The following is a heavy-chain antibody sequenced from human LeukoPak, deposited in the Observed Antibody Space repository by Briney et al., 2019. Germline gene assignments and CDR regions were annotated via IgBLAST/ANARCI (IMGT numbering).Heavy chain of an antibody. V-gene: IGHV3-11*04. CDR2: ISSSGSML. CDR3: TRRPYSSSWYYFDY. J-gene: IGHJ4*02. Sequence: GGSLRLSCTVSGFTFSDYYMSWVRQAPGKGLEWVSYISSSGSMLHYADSVEGRFTISRDNAKNSLYLQMSSLRVEDAAVYYCTRRPYSSSWYYFDYWGQGTLVTVSS. D-gene: IGHD6-13*01. CDR1: GFTFSDYY.